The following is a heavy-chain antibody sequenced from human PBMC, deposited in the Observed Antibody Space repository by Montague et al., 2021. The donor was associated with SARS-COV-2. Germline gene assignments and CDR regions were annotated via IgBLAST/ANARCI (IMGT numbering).Heavy chain of an antibody. CDR2: IYNTGXT. Sequence: SETLSLTCTVSGGSVTSGDYYWTWIRQPPGKGLEWIGYIYNTGXTXYXXXXESRVTISMDTSKNQVSLKVDSVSAADTAVYSCATEMPAYDGFDTWGQGTMVTVSS. J-gene: IGHJ3*02. CDR1: GGSVTSGDYY. V-gene: IGHV4-61*08. D-gene: IGHD2-2*01. CDR3: ATEMPAYDGFDT.